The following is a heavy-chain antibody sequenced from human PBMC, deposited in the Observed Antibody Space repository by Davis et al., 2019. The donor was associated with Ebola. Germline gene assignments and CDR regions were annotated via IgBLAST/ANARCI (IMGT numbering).Heavy chain of an antibody. V-gene: IGHV4-38-2*02. CDR3: ARVSGQLEYYFDY. CDR1: NYSISSGYY. Sequence: SETLSLTCSVSNYSISSGYYWGWIRQPPGKGLEWIGTMYHSGATFYNPSLKSRVTISVDKSKNQFSLKLSSVTAADTAVYYCARVSGQLEYYFDYWGQGILVTVSS. D-gene: IGHD6-13*01. CDR2: MYHSGAT. J-gene: IGHJ4*02.